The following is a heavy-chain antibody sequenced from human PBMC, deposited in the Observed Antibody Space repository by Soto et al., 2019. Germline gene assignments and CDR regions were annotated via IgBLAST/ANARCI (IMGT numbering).Heavy chain of an antibody. Sequence: YLRLSCAASGFTFSSYGMHWVRQAPGKGLEWVAVISYDGSNKYYADSVKGRFTISRDNSKNTLYLQMNSLRAEDTAVYYCAKASELGYCSSTSCYTAGYFDYWGQGTLVTVSS. CDR2: ISYDGSNK. CDR3: AKASELGYCSSTSCYTAGYFDY. D-gene: IGHD2-2*02. CDR1: GFTFSSYG. V-gene: IGHV3-30*18. J-gene: IGHJ4*02.